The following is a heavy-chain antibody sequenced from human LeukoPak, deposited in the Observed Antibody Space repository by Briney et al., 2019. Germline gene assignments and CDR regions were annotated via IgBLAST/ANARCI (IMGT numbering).Heavy chain of an antibody. V-gene: IGHV1-8*01. CDR2: MNPNSGNT. CDR3: ARDRKTYYDFWSGQTTYYYYGMDV. Sequence: ASVKVSCKASGYTFTSYDINWVRQATGQGLEWMGWMNPNSGNTGYAQKFQGRVTMTRDTSTSTVYMELSSLRSEDTAVYYCARDRKTYYDFWSGQTTYYYYGMDVWGQGTTVTVSS. J-gene: IGHJ6*02. CDR1: GYTFTSYD. D-gene: IGHD3-3*01.